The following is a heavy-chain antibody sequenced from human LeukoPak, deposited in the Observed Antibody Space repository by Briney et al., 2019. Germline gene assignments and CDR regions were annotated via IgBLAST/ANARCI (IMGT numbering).Heavy chain of an antibody. CDR2: IYYSGST. Sequence: SETLSLTCTVSGGSISSSSYYWGWIRQPPGKGLEWIGSIYYSGSTYYNPSLKSRVTISVDTSKNQFSLKLSCVTAADTAVYYCARGRAAAGRGWFDPWGQGTLVTVSS. CDR3: ARGRAAAGRGWFDP. J-gene: IGHJ5*02. CDR1: GGSISSSSYY. D-gene: IGHD6-13*01. V-gene: IGHV4-39*01.